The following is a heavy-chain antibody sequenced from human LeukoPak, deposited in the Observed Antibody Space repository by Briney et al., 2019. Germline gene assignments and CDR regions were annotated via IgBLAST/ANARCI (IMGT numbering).Heavy chain of an antibody. V-gene: IGHV3-30*19. CDR1: GFSFSTYA. Sequence: PGGSLRPSCAASGFSFSTYAMHWVRQAPGKGLEWVAVISYDGSNKYYADSVKGRFTISRDNSKNTLYLQMNSLRAEDTAVYYCARDAGHYFDYWGQGTLVTISS. CDR3: ARDAGHYFDY. D-gene: IGHD3-10*01. J-gene: IGHJ4*02. CDR2: ISYDGSNK.